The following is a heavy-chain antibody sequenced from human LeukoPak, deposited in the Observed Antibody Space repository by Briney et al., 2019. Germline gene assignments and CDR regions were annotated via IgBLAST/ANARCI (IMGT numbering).Heavy chain of an antibody. CDR2: IRSGGTT. Sequence: GGSLRLSCAAPGFFVSSNYMSWVRQAAGKGLECVSVIRSGGTTFYADSVKGRFTVSRDTSENTVYLQMNSLRAEDTAVYYCARDRNSGWYSWGFDYWGQGALVIVSS. CDR1: GFFVSSNY. J-gene: IGHJ4*02. V-gene: IGHV3-53*01. D-gene: IGHD6-19*01. CDR3: ARDRNSGWYSWGFDY.